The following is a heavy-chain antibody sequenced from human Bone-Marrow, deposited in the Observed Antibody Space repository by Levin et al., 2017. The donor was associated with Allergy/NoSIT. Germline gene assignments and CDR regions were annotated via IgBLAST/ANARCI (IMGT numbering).Heavy chain of an antibody. D-gene: IGHD1-20*01. CDR1: GFTFSSYA. CDR2: IWSDGNNK. V-gene: IGHV3-33*01. J-gene: IGHJ4*02. CDR3: STEINGNLDY. Sequence: QAGGSLRLSCAASGFTFSSYAMNWVRQAPGKGLEWVALIWSDGNNKCLDSVKGRFTISRDNSKNTLYLQMNSLRVEDTAVYYCSTEINGNLDYWGQGTLVTVSS.